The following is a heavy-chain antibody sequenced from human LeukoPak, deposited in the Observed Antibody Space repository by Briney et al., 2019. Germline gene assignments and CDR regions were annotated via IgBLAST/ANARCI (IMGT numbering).Heavy chain of an antibody. V-gene: IGHV4-39*01. CDR2: IYYSGST. Sequence: SETLSLTCTVSGGSISSSSYYWGWIRQPPGKGLEWIGSIYYSGSTYYNPSLKSRVTISVDTSKNQFSLKLSSVTAADTAVYYCARAVPLIVGAKDAFDIWGQGTMVTVSS. D-gene: IGHD1-26*01. J-gene: IGHJ3*02. CDR1: GGSISSSSYY. CDR3: ARAVPLIVGAKDAFDI.